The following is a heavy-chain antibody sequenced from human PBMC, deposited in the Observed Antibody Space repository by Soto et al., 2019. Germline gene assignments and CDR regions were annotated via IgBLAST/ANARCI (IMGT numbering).Heavy chain of an antibody. CDR3: AKGRLLSSYYHYYGMDV. J-gene: IGHJ6*02. Sequence: QVQLVESGGGVVQPGRSLRLSCAASGFTFNGYGMHWVRQAPGKGLEWVAVISYDGTNKYYADSVKGRFTISRDNSKNTLYLQMYSLRGEDTAVYYCAKGRLLSSYYHYYGMDVWGQGTTVTVSS. CDR2: ISYDGTNK. D-gene: IGHD2-15*01. V-gene: IGHV3-30*18. CDR1: GFTFNGYG.